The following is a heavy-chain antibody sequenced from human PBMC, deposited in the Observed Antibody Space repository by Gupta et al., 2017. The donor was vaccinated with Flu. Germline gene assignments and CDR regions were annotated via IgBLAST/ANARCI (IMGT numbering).Heavy chain of an antibody. CDR3: ARENAVDIDMAYYFDY. CDR1: GYTFTRYV. J-gene: IGHJ4*02. Sequence: QVQLVQSGAEVKKPGASVKVSCNASGYTFTRYVMHWVRQAPGKRLEGMGWINAGNGNTKYSQKVQGRVISSRDTAASIGYMELSSLRSEDTAVYYCARENAVDIDMAYYFDYWGQGTLVTVSS. CDR2: INAGNGNT. D-gene: IGHD5-18*01. V-gene: IGHV1-3*01.